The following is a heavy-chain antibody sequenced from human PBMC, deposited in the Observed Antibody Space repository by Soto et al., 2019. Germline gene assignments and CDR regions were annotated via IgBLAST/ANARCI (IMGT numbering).Heavy chain of an antibody. Sequence: GGSLRLSCAASGFTFSYYYMIWIRQAPGKGLEWVSYISSSSSYTNYADSVKGRFTISRDNAKNSLYLQMNSLRAEDTAVYYCASNRAAAQLNDAFDIWGQGTMVTVSS. J-gene: IGHJ3*02. CDR3: ASNRAAAQLNDAFDI. D-gene: IGHD2-2*01. CDR1: GFTFSYYY. CDR2: ISSSSSYT. V-gene: IGHV3-11*06.